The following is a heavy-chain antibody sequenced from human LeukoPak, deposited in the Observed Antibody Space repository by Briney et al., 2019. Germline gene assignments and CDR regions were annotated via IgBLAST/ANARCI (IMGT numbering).Heavy chain of an antibody. D-gene: IGHD2-2*01. J-gene: IGHJ4*02. CDR1: GFTFGSYG. CDR3: ARTPNGDCSSTSCHLRLDFDY. Sequence: GSLRLSCAASGFTFGSYGMHWVRQAPGKGLEWVAVIWYDGSNKYYADSVKGRFTISRDNSKNTLYLQMNSLRAEDTAVYYCARTPNGDCSSTSCHLRLDFDYWGQGTLVTVSS. CDR2: IWYDGSNK. V-gene: IGHV3-33*01.